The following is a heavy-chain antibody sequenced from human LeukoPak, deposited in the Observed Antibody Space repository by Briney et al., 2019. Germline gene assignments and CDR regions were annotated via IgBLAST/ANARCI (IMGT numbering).Heavy chain of an antibody. V-gene: IGHV1-18*01. CDR2: ISAYNGNT. Sequence: ASVKVSCKASGYTFTSYGISWVRQAPGQGLEWMGWISAYNGNTNYAQKLQGRVTMTTDTSTSTAYMELRSLRSDDTAVYYCARDRLLWFGGLYSYFDYWGQGTLVTVSS. CDR3: ARDRLLWFGGLYSYFDY. CDR1: GYTFTSYG. J-gene: IGHJ4*02. D-gene: IGHD3-10*01.